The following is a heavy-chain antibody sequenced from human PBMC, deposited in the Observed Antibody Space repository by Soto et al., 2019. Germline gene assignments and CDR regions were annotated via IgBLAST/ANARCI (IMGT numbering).Heavy chain of an antibody. J-gene: IGHJ3*02. V-gene: IGHV3-23*01. Sequence: WRSLRLSCAASGFTFSEFSMNCVHHAPGKGLEWVSVIGGDGGSPYYADCVKGRFTVSRDNSKSTLYLQMDSLRVEDTAVYYCAQHSINCNGSYDPCDIWGQGTMVTVSS. CDR1: GFTFSEFS. CDR2: IGGDGGSP. CDR3: AQHSINCNGSYDPCDI. D-gene: IGHD1-20*01.